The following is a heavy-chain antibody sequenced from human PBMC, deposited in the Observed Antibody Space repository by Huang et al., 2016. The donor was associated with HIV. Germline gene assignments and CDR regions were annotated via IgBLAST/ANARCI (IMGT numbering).Heavy chain of an antibody. D-gene: IGHD3-3*01. J-gene: IGHJ4*02. Sequence: QVQLVESGGGVVQPGGSLRLSCSASGFTFGSFGMHWVRQAPGKGVEWVAFIRDDGNNYYYADSVSGRFTISRDNSKDTLYLQMNRLRPDDSAVYYCAKDLTYTFGRHFDYWGRGTLVTVSS. CDR1: GFTFGSFG. CDR3: AKDLTYTFGRHFDY. V-gene: IGHV3-30*02. CDR2: IRDDGNNY.